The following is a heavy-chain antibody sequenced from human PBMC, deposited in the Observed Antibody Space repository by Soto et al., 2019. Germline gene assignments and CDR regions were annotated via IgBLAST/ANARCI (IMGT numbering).Heavy chain of an antibody. CDR3: ARASKYNREWYVPCGI. Sequence: QVQLVQSGAEVKKPGASVKVSCKASGYNFTDYDMHWERQAPGQGLEWMGMINPNDDAINYAQKFQGRVSMTRDSPTSTVYMELSSLRSEDTAMYYCARASKYNREWYVPCGIWGQGTLITVSS. V-gene: IGHV1-46*01. J-gene: IGHJ4*02. CDR2: INPNDDAI. CDR1: GYNFTDYD. D-gene: IGHD1-1*01.